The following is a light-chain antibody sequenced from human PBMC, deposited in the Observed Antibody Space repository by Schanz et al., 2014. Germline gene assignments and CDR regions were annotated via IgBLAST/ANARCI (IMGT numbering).Light chain of an antibody. CDR1: QSVSSSY. J-gene: IGKJ1*01. CDR2: GAS. CDR3: QQSGRSPT. Sequence: EIVLTQSPGTLSLSPGERATLSCRASQSVSSSYLAWYQQKPGQAPRLLIYGASSRATGIPDRFSGSGSGTDFILTISRLEPEDFAVYYCQQSGRSPTFGQGTKVEIK. V-gene: IGKV3-20*01.